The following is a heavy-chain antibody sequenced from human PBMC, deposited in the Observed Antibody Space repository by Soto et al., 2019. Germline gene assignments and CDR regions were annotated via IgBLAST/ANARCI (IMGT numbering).Heavy chain of an antibody. J-gene: IGHJ5*02. CDR1: GGTFSSYA. CDR3: ARGYRVYYDSSGYPNTLYNWFDP. CDR2: IIPIFGTA. D-gene: IGHD3-22*01. Sequence: WASVKVSCKASGGTFSSYAISWVRQAPGQGLEWMGGIIPIFGTANYAQKFQGRVTITADESTSTAYMELSSLRSEDTAVYYCARGYRVYYDSSGYPNTLYNWFDPWGQGTLVTVSS. V-gene: IGHV1-69*13.